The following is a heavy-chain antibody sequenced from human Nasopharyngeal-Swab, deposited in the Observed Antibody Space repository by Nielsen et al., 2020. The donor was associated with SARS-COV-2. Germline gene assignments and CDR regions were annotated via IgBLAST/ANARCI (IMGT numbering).Heavy chain of an antibody. J-gene: IGHJ3*02. D-gene: IGHD2/OR15-2a*01. CDR3: ARHFRRDAFDI. CDR1: GGSISSYY. Sequence: SETLSLSCTVSGGSISSYYWSWIRQPPGKGLEWIGYIYYSGSTNYNPFLKSRVTISVDTSKNQFSLKLSSVTAADTAVYYCARHFRRDAFDIWGQGTMVTVSS. CDR2: IYYSGST. V-gene: IGHV4-59*01.